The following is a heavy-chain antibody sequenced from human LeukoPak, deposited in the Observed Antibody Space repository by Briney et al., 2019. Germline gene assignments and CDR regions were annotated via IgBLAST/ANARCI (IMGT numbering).Heavy chain of an antibody. CDR2: ISAYNGNT. D-gene: IGHD6-13*01. Sequence: ASVKVSCKASGYTFTSYGISWVRQAPGQGLEWMGWISAYNGNTNYAQKLQGRVTMTTDTSTSTAYMELRSLRSDDTAVYYCARDFHGPLIAAAGTGEFDYWGQGTLVTVSS. J-gene: IGHJ4*02. CDR1: GYTFTSYG. V-gene: IGHV1-18*01. CDR3: ARDFHGPLIAAAGTGEFDY.